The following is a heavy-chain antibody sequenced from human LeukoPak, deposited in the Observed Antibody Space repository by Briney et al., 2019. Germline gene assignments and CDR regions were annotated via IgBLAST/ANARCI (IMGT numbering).Heavy chain of an antibody. J-gene: IGHJ3*02. Sequence: SETLSLTCAVYGGSFSGYYWSWVRQPPGKGLEWIGEINHSGSTNYNPSLKSRVTISVDTSKNQFSLKLSSVTAADTAVYYCARRYQYSSSWYRPGAFDIWGQGTMVTVSS. V-gene: IGHV4-34*01. CDR3: ARRYQYSSSWYRPGAFDI. D-gene: IGHD6-13*01. CDR2: INHSGST. CDR1: GGSFSGYY.